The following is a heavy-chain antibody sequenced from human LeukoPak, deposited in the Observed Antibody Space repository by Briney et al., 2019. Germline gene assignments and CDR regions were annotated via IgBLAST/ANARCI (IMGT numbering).Heavy chain of an antibody. CDR3: ARDSHVGGKIGYYGSGSSPDY. J-gene: IGHJ4*02. V-gene: IGHV3-23*01. D-gene: IGHD3-10*01. Sequence: GGSLRLSCAASGFTFSSYAMSWVRQAPGKGLEWVSAISGSGGSTYYADSVKDRFTISRDNAKNSLYLQMNSLRAEDTAVYYCARDSHVGGKIGYYGSGSSPDYWGQGTLVTVSS. CDR2: ISGSGGST. CDR1: GFTFSSYA.